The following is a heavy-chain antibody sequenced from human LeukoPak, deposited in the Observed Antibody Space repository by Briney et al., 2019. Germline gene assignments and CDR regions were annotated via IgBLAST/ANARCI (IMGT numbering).Heavy chain of an antibody. J-gene: IGHJ4*02. D-gene: IGHD3-3*01. CDR3: AREGDFWSGYYDFDY. CDR1: GGSINNYF. CDR2: IFSSGTT. V-gene: IGHV4-4*07. Sequence: SETLSLTCTVSGGSINNYFWSWIRQPAGKGLEWIGRIFSSGTTNYNPSLKSRVTISVDTSKNQFSLKLSSVTAADTAVYYCAREGDFWSGYYDFDYWGQGTLVTVSS.